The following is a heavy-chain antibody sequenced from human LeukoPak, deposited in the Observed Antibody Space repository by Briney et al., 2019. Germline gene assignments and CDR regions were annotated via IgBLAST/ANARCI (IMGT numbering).Heavy chain of an antibody. Sequence: ASVKVSCKTFGGTFTSYAITWVRQAPGQGLELMGKIIPISGTTNYAQKFQGRVTFTADESTSTAYMELSSLRSEDTALYYCARKLRLGGNWLDPWGQGTLVTFSS. CDR3: ARKLRLGGNWLDP. D-gene: IGHD1-26*01. V-gene: IGHV1-69*13. CDR1: GGTFTSYA. J-gene: IGHJ5*02. CDR2: IIPISGTT.